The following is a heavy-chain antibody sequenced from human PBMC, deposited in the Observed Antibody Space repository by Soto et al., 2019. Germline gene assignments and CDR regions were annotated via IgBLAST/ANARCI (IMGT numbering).Heavy chain of an antibody. D-gene: IGHD3-10*01. CDR3: ARGSRWGEYCFDY. V-gene: IGHV3-53*01. Sequence: GSLRLSCAASGFTVSSNYMSWVRQAPGKGLEWVSVIYSGGSTYYADSVKGRFTISRDNSKNTLYLQMNSLRAEDTAVYYCARGSRWGEYCFDYWGQGTLVTVSS. CDR2: IYSGGST. J-gene: IGHJ4*02. CDR1: GFTVSSNY.